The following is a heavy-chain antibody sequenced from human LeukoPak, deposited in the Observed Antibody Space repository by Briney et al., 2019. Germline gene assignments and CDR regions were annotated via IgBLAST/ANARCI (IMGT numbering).Heavy chain of an antibody. Sequence: GASVKVSCKASGYTFTGYYMHWVRQAPGQGLEWMGWVNPNSGGTNYAQKFQGRVTMTRDTSISTAYMELSRLRSDDTAVYYCARVMMDYYDSSGYSDWGQGTLVTVSS. J-gene: IGHJ4*02. CDR3: ARVMMDYYDSSGYSD. CDR2: VNPNSGGT. D-gene: IGHD3-22*01. V-gene: IGHV1-2*02. CDR1: GYTFTGYY.